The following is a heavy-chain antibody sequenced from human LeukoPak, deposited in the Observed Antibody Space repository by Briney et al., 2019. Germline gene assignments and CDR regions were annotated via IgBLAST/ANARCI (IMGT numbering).Heavy chain of an antibody. CDR3: ARVIGGAIDY. CDR2: VAQDGSAQ. V-gene: IGHV3-7*01. CDR1: GFTFSLYS. J-gene: IGHJ4*02. Sequence: GGSLRLSCAASGFTFSLYSMTWVRQAPGKGLEWVANVAQDGSAQNYVDSLEGRFTICRDNPKNSLYLQMHSLRAEDAAVYYCARVIGGAIDYWGQGTLVTVSS. D-gene: IGHD1-26*01.